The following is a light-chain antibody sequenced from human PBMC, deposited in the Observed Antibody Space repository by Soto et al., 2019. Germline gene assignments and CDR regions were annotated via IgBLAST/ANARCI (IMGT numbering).Light chain of an antibody. J-gene: IGKJ4*01. CDR3: QQYNNWPVLT. CDR2: AAS. V-gene: IGKV3-15*01. Sequence: EIVMTQSPATLSVSPGERVILSCRASRSVSINLAWYQQKPGQVPRLLIYAASSRAAGVPARFSGTGSGTDFTLTISGLQSEDIAVYYCQQYNNWPVLTFGGGTKVDIK. CDR1: RSVSIN.